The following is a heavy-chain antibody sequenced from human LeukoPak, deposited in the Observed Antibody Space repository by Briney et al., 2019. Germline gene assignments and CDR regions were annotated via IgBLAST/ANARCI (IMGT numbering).Heavy chain of an antibody. J-gene: IGHJ4*02. CDR3: AREPAAKREPDY. Sequence: SVKVSCKASGYTFTSYGISWVRQAPGQGLEWMGRIIPILGIANYAQKFQGRVTITADKSTSTAYMELSSLRSEDTAVYYCAREPAAKREPDYWGQGTLVTVSS. CDR1: GYTFTSYG. V-gene: IGHV1-69*04. D-gene: IGHD2-2*01. CDR2: IIPILGIA.